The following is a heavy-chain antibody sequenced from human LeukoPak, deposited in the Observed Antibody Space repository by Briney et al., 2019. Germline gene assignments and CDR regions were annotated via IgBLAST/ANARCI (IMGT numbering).Heavy chain of an antibody. V-gene: IGHV3-48*02. J-gene: IGHJ4*02. D-gene: IGHD4-17*01. CDR1: GFTFSTYD. CDR3: ARDGYDYGDYFDY. Sequence: PGGSLRLSCAASGFTFSTYDMNWVRQAPGKGLEWVSYISSSSRTIYYADSVKGRFTISRDNAKNSLYLQMNSLRDEDTAVYYYARDGYDYGDYFDYWGQGTLVTVSS. CDR2: ISSSSRTI.